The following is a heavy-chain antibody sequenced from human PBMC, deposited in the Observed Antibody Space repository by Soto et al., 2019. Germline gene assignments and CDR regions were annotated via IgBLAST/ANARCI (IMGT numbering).Heavy chain of an antibody. CDR3: ARSLQYYYDSSGYYLAGY. V-gene: IGHV1-69*13. CDR2: IIPIFGTA. Sequence: SVKVSCKASGDAFRGYQMHWLRQAPGQGLEWMGGIIPIFGTANYAQKFQGRVTMTADESTSTAYMELSSLRSEDTAVYYCARSLQYYYDSSGYYLAGYWGQGTLVTVSS. J-gene: IGHJ4*02. D-gene: IGHD3-22*01. CDR1: GDAFRGYQ.